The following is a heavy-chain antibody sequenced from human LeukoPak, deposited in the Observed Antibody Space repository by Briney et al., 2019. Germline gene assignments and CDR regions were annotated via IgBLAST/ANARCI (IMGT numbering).Heavy chain of an antibody. CDR3: TTGFGPNDY. CDR1: GFTFSSYG. J-gene: IGHJ4*02. CDR2: ISYDGSNK. Sequence: GGSLRLSCAASGFTFSSYGMHWVRQAPGKGLEWVAVISYDGSNKYYADSVKGRFTISRDNSKNTLYLQMNSLKTEDTAVYYCTTGFGPNDYWGQGTLVTVSS. D-gene: IGHD3-10*01. V-gene: IGHV3-30*03.